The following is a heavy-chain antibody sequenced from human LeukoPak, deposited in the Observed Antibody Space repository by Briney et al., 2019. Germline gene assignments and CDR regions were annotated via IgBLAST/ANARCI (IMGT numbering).Heavy chain of an antibody. CDR1: GGSISSYY. CDR2: IYTSGST. Sequence: PSETLSLTCTVSGGSISSYYWSWIRQPAGKGLEWIGRIYTSGSTNYNPSLKSRVTMSVDTSKNQFSLKLSSVTAADTAVYYCARDQAFASKSRSEYFDLWGCGTLVTVSS. CDR3: ARDQAFASKSRSEYFDL. J-gene: IGHJ2*01. D-gene: IGHD1-14*01. V-gene: IGHV4-4*07.